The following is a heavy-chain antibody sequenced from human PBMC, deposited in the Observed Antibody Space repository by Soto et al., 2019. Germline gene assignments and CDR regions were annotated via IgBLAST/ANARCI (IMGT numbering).Heavy chain of an antibody. CDR2: ISRDGNNK. Sequence: AGSLRLSCATSGFTFRFYDMHWVRQAPGKGLEWVAIISRDGNNKDYGDSVKGRFTISRDKSKNTLYLQMNSLRGEDTAVYYCAKDGYTPIGTTPHDSGGLDLWGRGTLVTVSS. D-gene: IGHD5-18*01. CDR1: GFTFRFYD. V-gene: IGHV3-30*18. J-gene: IGHJ4*02. CDR3: AKDGYTPIGTTPHDSGGLDL.